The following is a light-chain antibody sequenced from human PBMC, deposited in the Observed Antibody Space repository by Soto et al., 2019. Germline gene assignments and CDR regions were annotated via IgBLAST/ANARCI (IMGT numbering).Light chain of an antibody. CDR1: QSVSSSY. CDR3: QQRSNWPPSYT. V-gene: IGKV3D-20*02. Sequence: EIVLTQSPGTLSLSPGERATLSCRASQSVSSSYLAWYQQKPGQAPRLLIYGASSRATGIPDRFSGSGSGTDFTLTISSVEPEDFAVYYCQQRSNWPPSYTFGQGTKVDIK. J-gene: IGKJ2*01. CDR2: GAS.